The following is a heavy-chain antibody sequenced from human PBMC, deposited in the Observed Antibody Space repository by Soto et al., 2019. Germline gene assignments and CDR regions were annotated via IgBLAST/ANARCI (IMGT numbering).Heavy chain of an antibody. CDR1: GFSLTTSGVG. V-gene: IGHV2-5*02. CDR3: AHMGVAGTLYYFDY. J-gene: IGHJ4*02. CDR2: VYWDDDE. D-gene: IGHD6-19*01. Sequence: QITLRESGPALVKPTQTLTLTCSFSGFSLTTSGVGVGWIRQPPGKALEWLALVYWDDDEHYSPSLRSRLTITKDTSKNQVVLTKTNMSPVDTATYYCAHMGVAGTLYYFDYWGQGTLVTVSS.